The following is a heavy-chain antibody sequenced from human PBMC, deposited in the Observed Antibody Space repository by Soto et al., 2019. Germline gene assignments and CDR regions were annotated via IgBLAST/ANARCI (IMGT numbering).Heavy chain of an antibody. Sequence: SETLSLTCTVSGGSISSGGYYWSWIRQHPGKGLEWIGYIYYSGSTYYNPTLKSRVTISVDTSKNQFSLKLSSVTAADTAVYYCAGLYSGSLTEGDYFDYWGQGTLVTVSS. D-gene: IGHD1-26*01. CDR3: AGLYSGSLTEGDYFDY. V-gene: IGHV4-31*03. CDR2: IYYSGST. CDR1: GGSISSGGYY. J-gene: IGHJ4*02.